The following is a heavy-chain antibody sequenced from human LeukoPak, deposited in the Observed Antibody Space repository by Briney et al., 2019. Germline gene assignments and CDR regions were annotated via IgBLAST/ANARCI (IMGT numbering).Heavy chain of an antibody. CDR3: ARETGSDGECQFDN. V-gene: IGHV3-48*04. CDR2: ISSSSSTI. CDR1: GFTFSSYS. D-gene: IGHD2-21*01. J-gene: IGHJ4*02. Sequence: GGSLRLSCAASGFTFSSYSMNWVRQAPGKGLEWVSYISSSSSTIYYADSVKGRFTISRDNAKNSLYLQMNSLRAEDTAVYYCARETGSDGECQFDNWGQGTLVTVSS.